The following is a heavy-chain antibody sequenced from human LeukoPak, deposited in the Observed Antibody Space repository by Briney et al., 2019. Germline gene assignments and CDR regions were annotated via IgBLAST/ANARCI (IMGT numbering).Heavy chain of an antibody. D-gene: IGHD3-22*01. J-gene: IGHJ4*02. V-gene: IGHV4-34*01. CDR1: GGSFSGYY. CDR3: ARRDSGGYWHYDY. CDR2: INHSGST. Sequence: SETLSLTCAVYGGSFSGYYWSWIRQPPGKGLEWIGEINHSGSTNYNPSLKSRVTISVDTSKNQFSLKLSSVTAADTAVYYCARRDSGGYWHYDYWGQGTLVTVSS.